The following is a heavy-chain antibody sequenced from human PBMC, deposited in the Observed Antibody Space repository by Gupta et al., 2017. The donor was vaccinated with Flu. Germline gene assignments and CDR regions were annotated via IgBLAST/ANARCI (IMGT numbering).Heavy chain of an antibody. CDR2: ISGSGDNT. D-gene: IGHD3-10*01. Sequence: APGKGLEWVSAISGSGDNTYYADSVKGRFSISRDNSKNTLYLQMNSLRAEDTAVYYCAKWGPVGAPRLWFDPWGQGTLVTVSS. J-gene: IGHJ5*02. CDR3: AKWGPVGAPRLWFDP. V-gene: IGHV3-23*01.